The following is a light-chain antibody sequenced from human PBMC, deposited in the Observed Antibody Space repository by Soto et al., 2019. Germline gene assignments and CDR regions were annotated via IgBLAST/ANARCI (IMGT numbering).Light chain of an antibody. J-gene: IGLJ2*01. CDR2: EVS. Sequence: QSALTQPPSASGSPGQSVTVSCTGTRRDIGGYDHVSWYQQHPGKAPKLMIFEVSKRPSGVPDRFSASKSGNTASLTVSGLQAEDEADYYCTSYAGSNSLLFGGGTQLTVL. V-gene: IGLV2-8*01. CDR1: RRDIGGYDH. CDR3: TSYAGSNSLL.